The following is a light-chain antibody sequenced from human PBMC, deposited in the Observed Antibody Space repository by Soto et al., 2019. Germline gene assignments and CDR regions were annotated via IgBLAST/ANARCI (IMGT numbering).Light chain of an antibody. CDR3: QQYNNWPFS. CDR2: GAS. J-gene: IGKJ5*01. Sequence: EIVLTQSPGTLSVSPWERATLSCRASQSVSSSYLAWYQQKPGQAPRLLIYGASSRATGIPDRFSGSGSGTEFTLTISSLQSEDFAVYFCQQYNNWPFSFGQGTRLEIK. CDR1: QSVSSSY. V-gene: IGKV3D-15*01.